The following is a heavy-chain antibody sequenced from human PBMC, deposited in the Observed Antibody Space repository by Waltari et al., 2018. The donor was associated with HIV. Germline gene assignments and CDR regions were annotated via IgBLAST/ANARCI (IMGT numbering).Heavy chain of an antibody. V-gene: IGHV4-34*01. J-gene: IGHJ4*02. CDR2: INHRGST. D-gene: IGHD5-12*01. CDR3: ARGRVDRSFDY. CDR1: GGSFSGYS. Sequence: QVQLQQWGAGLLKPSETLSLTCGVYGGSFSGYSWSWIRQPPGKGLEWIGEINHRGSTNYNPSLKSRVTISVDTSKNQFSLKLSSVTAADTAVYYCARGRVDRSFDYWGQGTLVTVSS.